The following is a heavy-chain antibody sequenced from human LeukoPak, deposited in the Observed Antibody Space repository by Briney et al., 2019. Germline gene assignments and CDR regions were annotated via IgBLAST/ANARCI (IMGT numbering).Heavy chain of an antibody. CDR2: INPNSGGT. CDR1: GYTFTGYY. Sequence: ASVKVSCKASGYTFTGYYMHWVRQAPGQGLEWMGWINPNSGGTNYAQKFQGRVTMTRDTSISTAYMELSRLRSDDTAVYYCARVAAAGPSSFDYWGQGILVTVSS. CDR3: ARVAAAGPSSFDY. D-gene: IGHD6-13*01. V-gene: IGHV1-2*02. J-gene: IGHJ4*02.